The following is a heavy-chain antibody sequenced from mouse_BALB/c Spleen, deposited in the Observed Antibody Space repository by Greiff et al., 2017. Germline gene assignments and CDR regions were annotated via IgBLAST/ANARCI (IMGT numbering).Heavy chain of an antibody. D-gene: IGHD2-1*01. Sequence: VMLVESGPDLVAPSQSLSITCTVSGFSLTSYGVHWVRQPPGKGLEWLVVIWSDGSTTYNSALKSRLSISKDNSKSQVFLKLNSLQTDDTATYYCAKKEGPYGNWPMDYWGQGTSVTVSS. CDR3: AKKEGPYGNWPMDY. V-gene: IGHV2-6-2*01. CDR2: IWSDGST. J-gene: IGHJ4*01. CDR1: GFSLTSYG.